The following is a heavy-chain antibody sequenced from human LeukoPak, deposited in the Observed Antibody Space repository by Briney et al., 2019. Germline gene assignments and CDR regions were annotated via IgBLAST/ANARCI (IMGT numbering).Heavy chain of an antibody. V-gene: IGHV3-23*01. CDR1: GFTFSSYA. CDR2: IRDSGGNK. J-gene: IGHJ4*02. Sequence: GGSLRLSCAASGFTFSSYAMRWVRQAPGKGLEWVSAIRDSGGNKYYADSVKGRFTISRDNSKNTLYLQMNSLRAEDTAVYYCAKDLYEFWTYDFWGQGTMVTVST. D-gene: IGHD3-3*01. CDR3: AKDLYEFWTYDF.